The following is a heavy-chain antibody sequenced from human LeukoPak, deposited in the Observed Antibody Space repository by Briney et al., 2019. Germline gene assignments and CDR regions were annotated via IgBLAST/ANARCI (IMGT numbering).Heavy chain of an antibody. CDR3: ARRGDASSGWGDHDY. Sequence: GGSLRLSCAASGFTFSNNAMSWVRQAPGKGLEWVSTIGGSGDRTFYADSVKGRFTISRDNSKNTLHLQMSSLRGEDTALYYCARRGDASSGWGDHDYWGQGALVTVSS. V-gene: IGHV3-23*01. J-gene: IGHJ4*02. CDR1: GFTFSNNA. D-gene: IGHD6-19*01. CDR2: IGGSGDRT.